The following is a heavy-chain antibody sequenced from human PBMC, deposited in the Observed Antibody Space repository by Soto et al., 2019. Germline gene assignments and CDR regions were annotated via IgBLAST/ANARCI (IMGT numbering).Heavy chain of an antibody. D-gene: IGHD3-3*01. J-gene: IGHJ6*02. CDR2: TYYRSKWYN. V-gene: IGHV6-1*01. Sequence: SQTLSLTCAISGDSVSSNSAAWNWIRQSPSRGLEWLGRTYYRSKWYNDYAVSVKSRITINPDTSKNQFSLQLSSVTPEDTAVYYCASAVLRVVEWPSGYYYGMDVWGQGTTVPVSS. CDR1: GDSVSSNSAA. CDR3: ASAVLRVVEWPSGYYYGMDV.